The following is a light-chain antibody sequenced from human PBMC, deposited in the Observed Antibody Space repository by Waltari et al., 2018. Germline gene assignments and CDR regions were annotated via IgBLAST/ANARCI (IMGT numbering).Light chain of an antibody. CDR2: AAS. V-gene: IGKV1-8*01. CDR1: QGIRSY. CDR3: QQYYSYPRT. Sequence: AIRMTQSTSSLSASTGSRVTITCRASQGIRSYLAWYQQKPGKAPKLLIYAASTLQSGVPSRFSGSGSGTDFTLTISCLQSEDFATYYCQQYYSYPRTFGQGTKLEIK. J-gene: IGKJ2*01.